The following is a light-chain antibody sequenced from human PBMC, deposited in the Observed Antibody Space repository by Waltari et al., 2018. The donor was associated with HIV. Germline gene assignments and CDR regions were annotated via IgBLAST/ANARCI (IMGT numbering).Light chain of an antibody. Sequence: QSVLTQPPSISGAPGQRIPVSCSGTSSNIGAGYDVHWYQQLPGTAPKHLLYKNKTRPSGVPDRFSASKSDASASLAITGLQAADEGDYFCQSYDTSLSAWVFGGGTRLTVL. V-gene: IGLV1-40*03. CDR3: QSYDTSLSAWV. CDR2: KNK. CDR1: SSNIGAGYD. J-gene: IGLJ2*01.